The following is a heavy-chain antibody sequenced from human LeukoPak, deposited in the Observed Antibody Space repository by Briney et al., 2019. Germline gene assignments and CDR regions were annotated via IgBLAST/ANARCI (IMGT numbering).Heavy chain of an antibody. J-gene: IGHJ4*02. Sequence: GGSLRLSCAASGFTFSSYEMNWDRQAPGKGLEWVSYISSGSTIYDADSVKGRFTISRDNAKNSLYLQMNSLRAEDTAVYYCARESIAVAGAPFDYWGQGTLVTVSS. CDR3: ARESIAVAGAPFDY. CDR1: GFTFSSYE. D-gene: IGHD6-19*01. CDR2: ISSGSTI. V-gene: IGHV3-48*03.